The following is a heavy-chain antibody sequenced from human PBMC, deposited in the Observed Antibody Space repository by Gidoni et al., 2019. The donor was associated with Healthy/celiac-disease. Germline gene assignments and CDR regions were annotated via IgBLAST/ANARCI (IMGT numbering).Heavy chain of an antibody. Sequence: QVQLVQSGAEVKKPGASVKVSCKASGYTFTSYYMHWVRQAPGQGLEWMGIINPSGGSTSYEQKFQGRVTMTRDTSTSTVYMELSSLRSEDTAVYYCARDDNIVVVPAAMSDGMDVWGQGTTVTVSS. CDR3: ARDDNIVVVPAAMSDGMDV. V-gene: IGHV1-46*01. J-gene: IGHJ6*02. D-gene: IGHD2-2*01. CDR1: GYTFTSYY. CDR2: INPSGGST.